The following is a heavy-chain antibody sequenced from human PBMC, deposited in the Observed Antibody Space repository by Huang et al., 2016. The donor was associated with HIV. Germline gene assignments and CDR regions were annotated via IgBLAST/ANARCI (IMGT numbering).Heavy chain of an antibody. CDR3: ATKADAMDV. CDR1: TVTFSASW. D-gene: IGHD2-8*01. J-gene: IGHJ6*02. V-gene: IGHV3-7*01. CDR2: IRKDGSEK. Sequence: LVESGGGLVRPGGSLRLSCAGSTVTFSASWMTWVRQAPGQGLEWVASIRKDGSEKHYVDSVEGRFNISRDNGKKLLFLEMRSLGVDDTAVYFCATKADAMDVWGQGTTVIVSS.